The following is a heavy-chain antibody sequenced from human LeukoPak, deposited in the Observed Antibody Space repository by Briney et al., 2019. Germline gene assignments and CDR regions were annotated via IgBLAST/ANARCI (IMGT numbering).Heavy chain of an antibody. CDR3: AIDEPNYAPYDFDY. CDR1: RFTFSNAW. Sequence: PGGSLRLSCAASRFTFSNAWRNWVRQAPGKGLEGVGRIKSKVNCETTDYAAPVKGRFTISRDDSNNMVYLQMNSLKIEDTAVYYCAIDEPNYAPYDFDYWGQGTLVTVSS. CDR2: IKSKVNCETT. J-gene: IGHJ4*02. V-gene: IGHV3-15*01. D-gene: IGHD4/OR15-4a*01.